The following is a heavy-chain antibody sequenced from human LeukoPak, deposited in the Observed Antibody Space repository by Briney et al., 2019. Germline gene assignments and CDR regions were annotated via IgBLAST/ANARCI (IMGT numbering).Heavy chain of an antibody. Sequence: GESLKISCKGSGYSFTSYWIGWVRQMPGKGLEWMGIIYPGDSDTRYSPSFQGQVTISADKSISTAYLQWSSLKASDTAMYYSAREETNYDFWSGSMAGAFDIWGQGTMVTVSS. CDR1: GYSFTSYW. D-gene: IGHD3-3*01. CDR2: IYPGDSDT. V-gene: IGHV5-51*01. CDR3: AREETNYDFWSGSMAGAFDI. J-gene: IGHJ3*02.